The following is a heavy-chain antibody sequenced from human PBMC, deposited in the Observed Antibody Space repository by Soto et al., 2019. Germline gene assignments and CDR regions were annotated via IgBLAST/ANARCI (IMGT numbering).Heavy chain of an antibody. CDR1: GGSISSSNW. D-gene: IGHD6-13*01. V-gene: IGHV4-4*02. J-gene: IGHJ4*02. CDR2: IYHSGST. CDR3: ARGPGYSSSWFGYFDY. Sequence: SETLSLTCAVSGGSISSSNWWSWVRQPPGKGLEWIGEIYHSGSTNYNPSLKSRVTISVDKSKNQFSLKLSSVTAADTAVYYCARGPGYSSSWFGYFDYWGQGTLVTVSS.